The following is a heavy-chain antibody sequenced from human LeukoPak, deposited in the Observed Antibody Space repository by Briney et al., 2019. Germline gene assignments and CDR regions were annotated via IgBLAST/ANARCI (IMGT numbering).Heavy chain of an antibody. D-gene: IGHD2-15*01. CDR2: IKQDGSEK. CDR1: GFTFGSYG. CDR3: ARDRWELLSNSYHYCGLDV. V-gene: IGHV3-7*01. J-gene: IGHJ6*02. Sequence: PGGSLRLSCVASGFTFGSYGMSWVRQAPGKGLEWVANIKQDGSEKCYVDSVKGRFTISRDNAKNSLYLQMNSLRAEDTAVYYCARDRWELLSNSYHYCGLDVWGQGTTVTVSS.